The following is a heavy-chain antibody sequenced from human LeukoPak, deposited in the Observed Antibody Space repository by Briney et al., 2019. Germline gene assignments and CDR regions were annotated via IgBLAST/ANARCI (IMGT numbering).Heavy chain of an antibody. V-gene: IGHV4-38-2*01. D-gene: IGHD2-2*03. J-gene: IGHJ4*02. CDR1: GYSITRGYY. CDR2: IYHTGST. CDR3: LRARWIMTSGIDY. Sequence: SETLSLTCGVSGYSITRGYYWAWIRQPPGKGLEWIGTIYHTGSTYYTPSLGSRVTISVDTSKNEFSLNLNSVTAADTAVYYCLRARWIMTSGIDYWGQGALVTVSS.